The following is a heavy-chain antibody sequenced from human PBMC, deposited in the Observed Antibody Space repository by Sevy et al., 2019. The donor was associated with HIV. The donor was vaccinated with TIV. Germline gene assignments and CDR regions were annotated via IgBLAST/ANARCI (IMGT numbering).Heavy chain of an antibody. CDR2: IKQDGSEK. D-gene: IGHD6-19*01. J-gene: IGHJ4*02. CDR3: ARDFPGYSSGIGYFDY. Sequence: GSLRLSCAASGFTFSSYWMSWVRQAPGKGLEWVANIKQDGSEKYYVDSVKGRFTISRDNAKNSLYLQMNSLRAEDTAVYYCARDFPGYSSGIGYFDYWGQGTLVTVSS. CDR1: GFTFSSYW. V-gene: IGHV3-7*01.